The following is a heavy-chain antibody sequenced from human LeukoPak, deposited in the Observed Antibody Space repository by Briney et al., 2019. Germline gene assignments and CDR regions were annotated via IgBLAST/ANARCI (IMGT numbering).Heavy chain of an antibody. D-gene: IGHD3-9*01. Sequence: GGSLRLSCAASGFTFSSYAMHWVRQAPGKGLEWVAVISYDGSNKYYADSVKGRFTISRDNSKNTLYLQMNSLRAEDTAVYYCKAHYDILTGPSAFDIWGQGTMVTVSS. CDR1: GFTFSSYA. V-gene: IGHV3-30-3*01. CDR2: ISYDGSNK. CDR3: KAHYDILTGPSAFDI. J-gene: IGHJ3*02.